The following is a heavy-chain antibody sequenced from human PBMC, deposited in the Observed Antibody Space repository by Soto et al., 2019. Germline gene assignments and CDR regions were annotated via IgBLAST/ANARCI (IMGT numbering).Heavy chain of an antibody. Sequence: ASVKVSCKASGYTFNNYNINWVRQATGQGLEWMGWMNPNSGNTGYAQKFQGRVTMTRYTSISTAYMELSSLRSDDTAVYYCAREDYYGSGSYAYWGQGTLVT. CDR2: MNPNSGNT. V-gene: IGHV1-8*01. CDR3: AREDYYGSGSYAY. J-gene: IGHJ4*02. D-gene: IGHD3-10*01. CDR1: GYTFNNYN.